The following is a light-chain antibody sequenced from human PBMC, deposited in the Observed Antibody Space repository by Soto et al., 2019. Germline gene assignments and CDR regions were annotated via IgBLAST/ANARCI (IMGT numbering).Light chain of an antibody. V-gene: IGLV4-60*03. J-gene: IGLJ3*02. CDR1: SGPSSNI. CDR3: ESWSTNTTL. Sequence: QPVLTQSSSASASLGSSVKLTCTLPSGPSSNIIAWPQQQPGKAHRYWIKLEGSRRNNNGSGVPDRFSGSSSGADRYLTIPNLHSTSEDEYYCESWSTNTTLFGGGTLLIVL. CDR2: LEGSRRN.